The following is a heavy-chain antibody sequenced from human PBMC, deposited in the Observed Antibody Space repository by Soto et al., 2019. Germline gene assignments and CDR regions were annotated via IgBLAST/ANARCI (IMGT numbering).Heavy chain of an antibody. Sequence: SETLSLTCTVSGDSVRNYYWSWIRQPPGRGLEWIGCISSSGSTYYNPALNNRISLSLDTSQNQFSLKLLSVTAADTAIYYCARSGVTGIVIPSHWFDPWGQGTLVTVSS. J-gene: IGHJ5*02. CDR1: GDSVRNYY. D-gene: IGHD2-21*02. V-gene: IGHV4-59*06. CDR2: ISSSGST. CDR3: ARSGVTGIVIPSHWFDP.